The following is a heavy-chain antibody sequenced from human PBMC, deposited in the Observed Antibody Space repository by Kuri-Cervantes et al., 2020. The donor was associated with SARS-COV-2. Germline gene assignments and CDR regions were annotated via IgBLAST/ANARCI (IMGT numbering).Heavy chain of an antibody. V-gene: IGHV4-39*01. CDR2: IYYSGST. CDR1: GATISSSSYY. D-gene: IGHD4-17*01. J-gene: IGHJ4*02. Sequence: PETLSLTCTVSGATISSSSYYWGWIRQPPGRGLEWIESIYYSGSTYYNPSLKSRVTIFVDTSKNQFSVKLRSVTAADTAVYYCARHDLTTETTRERGLDYWGQGTLVPSPQ. CDR3: ARHDLTTETTRERGLDY.